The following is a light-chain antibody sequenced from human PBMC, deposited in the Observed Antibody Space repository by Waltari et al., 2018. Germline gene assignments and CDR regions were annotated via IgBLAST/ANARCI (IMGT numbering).Light chain of an antibody. CDR3: LQYDIYWA. CDR1: QSINSW. CDR2: KAS. J-gene: IGKJ1*01. V-gene: IGKV1-5*03. Sequence: QSPSTLSASVGDRVTITCRASQSINSWLAWYQQKPGKAPKLLIYKASSLQTGVPSRFSGSGSGTEFTLTISSLQPDDFATYFCLQYDIYWAFGQGTKVEVK.